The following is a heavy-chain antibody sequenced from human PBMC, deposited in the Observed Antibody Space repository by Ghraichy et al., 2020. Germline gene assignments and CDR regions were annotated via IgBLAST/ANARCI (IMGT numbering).Heavy chain of an antibody. CDR1: GFTFSSYS. Sequence: GESLNISCAASGFTFSSYSMNWVRQAPGKGLEWVSSISSSSSYIYYADSVKGRFTISRDNAKNSLYLQMNSLRAEDTAVYYCARALLGYCSSTSCYETYYGMDVWGQGTTVTVSS. V-gene: IGHV3-21*01. D-gene: IGHD2-2*01. CDR3: ARALLGYCSSTSCYETYYGMDV. CDR2: ISSSSSYI. J-gene: IGHJ6*02.